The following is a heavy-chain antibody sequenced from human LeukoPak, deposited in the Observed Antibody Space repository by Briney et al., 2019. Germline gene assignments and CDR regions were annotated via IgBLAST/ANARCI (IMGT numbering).Heavy chain of an antibody. CDR2: INHSGST. CDR3: ARVDKIDLYYYYGMDV. V-gene: IGHV4-34*01. CDR1: GGSFSGYY. Sequence: SATLSLTCAVSGGSFSGYYWSWIRQPPGKGLEWIGEINHSGSTNDNPSLKSRVTISVDTSKNKFSLKLSSVAAADTAVYYCARVDKIDLYYYYGMDVWGQGTTVTVSS. D-gene: IGHD3-22*01. J-gene: IGHJ6*02.